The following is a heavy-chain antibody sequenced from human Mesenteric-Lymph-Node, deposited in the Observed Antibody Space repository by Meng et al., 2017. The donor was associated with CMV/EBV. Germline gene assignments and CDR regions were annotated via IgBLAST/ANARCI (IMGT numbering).Heavy chain of an antibody. CDR2: IKQDGTTK. CDR3: GRGGQSSSRSSLPN. D-gene: IGHD6-13*01. CDR1: GFTFTNYW. Sequence: GGSLRLSCGASGFTFTNYWMSWVRQAPGRGLEWVANIKQDGTTKYYVASVKGRFTISRDNAKNSLDLQMNSLRHEDTAVYYCGRGGQSSSRSSLPNWGQGTLVTVSS. V-gene: IGHV3-7*01. J-gene: IGHJ4*02.